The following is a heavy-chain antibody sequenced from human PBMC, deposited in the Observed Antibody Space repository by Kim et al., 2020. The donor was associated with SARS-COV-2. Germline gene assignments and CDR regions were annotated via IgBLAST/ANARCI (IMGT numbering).Heavy chain of an antibody. Sequence: GGSLRLSCAASGFTFSNYRMDWVRQAPGKGLEWLSYISSSSSTDDYADSVKGRFTISRDNARNSLYLQMNDLRDDDTAVYYCARDRAVGYNLCYFDNWG. V-gene: IGHV3-48*02. D-gene: IGHD5-12*01. J-gene: IGHJ4*01. CDR3: ARDRAVGYNLCYFDN. CDR1: GFTFSNYR. CDR2: ISSSSSTD.